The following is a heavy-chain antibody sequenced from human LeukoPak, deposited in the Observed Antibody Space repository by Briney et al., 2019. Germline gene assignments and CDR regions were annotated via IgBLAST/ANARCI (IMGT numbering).Heavy chain of an antibody. CDR1: GFTFSSYS. Sequence: GGSLRLSCAASGFTFSSYSMSWVRQAPGKGLECVSAISGSGGSTYYADSVKGRFTISRDNSKSTLYLQMNSLRAEDTAVYYCARRITMIRRPDYWGQGTLVTVSS. CDR3: ARRITMIRRPDY. V-gene: IGHV3-23*01. J-gene: IGHJ4*02. CDR2: ISGSGGST. D-gene: IGHD3-22*01.